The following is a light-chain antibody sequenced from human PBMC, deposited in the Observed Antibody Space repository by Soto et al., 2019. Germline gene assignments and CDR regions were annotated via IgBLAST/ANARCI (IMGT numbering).Light chain of an antibody. CDR1: SSDVGGYNY. Sequence: QSALNQPRSVSGSAGQSVTISCTGTSSDVGGYNYVSWYQQHPGKAPKLMIYDVSKRPSGVPDRFSGSKSGNTASLTISGLQAEDEADYYCCSYAGSYTSYVFGTGTKVTVL. CDR2: DVS. CDR3: CSYAGSYTSYV. J-gene: IGLJ1*01. V-gene: IGLV2-11*01.